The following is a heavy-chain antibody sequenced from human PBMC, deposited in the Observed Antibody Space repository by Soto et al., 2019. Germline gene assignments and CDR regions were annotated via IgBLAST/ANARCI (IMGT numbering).Heavy chain of an antibody. CDR1: GFTFSSYA. CDR2: ISYDGSNK. Sequence: QVQLVESGGGVVQPGRSLRLSCAASGFTFSSYAMHWVRHAPGKGLEWVAVISYDGSNKYYADSVKGRFTISRDNSKNTLYLQMNSLRAEDTAVYYCAREGGTEGATPLDDAFDIWGQGTMVTVSS. V-gene: IGHV3-30-3*01. J-gene: IGHJ3*02. D-gene: IGHD1-26*01. CDR3: AREGGTEGATPLDDAFDI.